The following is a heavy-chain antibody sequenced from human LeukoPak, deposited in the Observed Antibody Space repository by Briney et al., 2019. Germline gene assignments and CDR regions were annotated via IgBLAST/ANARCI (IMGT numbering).Heavy chain of an antibody. CDR2: ITYDRGDT. V-gene: IGHV3-30*02. Sequence: GGSLRLSCTASGFTFNTYGMHWVRQPPGKGLEWVAFITYDRGDTYYADSVKGRFTISRDSSKTTLYLQMNSLRAEDTAVYYCYTDIVTVPAPDYWGQGTLVTVSS. CDR3: YTDIVTVPAPDY. J-gene: IGHJ4*02. D-gene: IGHD2-2*01. CDR1: GFTFNTYG.